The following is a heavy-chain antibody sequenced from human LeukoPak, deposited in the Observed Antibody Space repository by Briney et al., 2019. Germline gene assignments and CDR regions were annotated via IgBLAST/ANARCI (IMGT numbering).Heavy chain of an antibody. CDR2: IYYSGST. CDR3: ARDRDDSSGYYFDY. Sequence: SETLPLTCTVSGGSISSSSYYWGWIRQPPGKGLEWIGSIYYSGSTYYNPSLKSRVTISVDTSKNQFSLKLSSVTAADTAVYYCARDRDDSSGYYFDYWGQGTLVTVSS. J-gene: IGHJ4*02. V-gene: IGHV4-39*07. CDR1: GGSISSSSYY. D-gene: IGHD3-22*01.